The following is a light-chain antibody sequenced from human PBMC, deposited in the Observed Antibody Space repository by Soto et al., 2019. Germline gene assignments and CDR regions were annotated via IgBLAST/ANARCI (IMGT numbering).Light chain of an antibody. CDR1: QSVSSY. CDR3: QQYGSSPWT. Sequence: EIVLTQSPGTLSLSPGERANLSCRASQSVSSYLAWYQQKPGQAPRLLIYGASSRATGIPDRFSGSGSGTDFTLTISRLEPEHFAVYYCQQYGSSPWTFGQGTKVEIK. V-gene: IGKV3-20*01. CDR2: GAS. J-gene: IGKJ1*01.